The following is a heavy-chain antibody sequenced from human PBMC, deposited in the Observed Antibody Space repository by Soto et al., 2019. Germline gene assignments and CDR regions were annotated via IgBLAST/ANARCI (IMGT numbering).Heavy chain of an antibody. CDR1: CFTFTRYS. V-gene: IGHV3-21*01. J-gene: IGHJ4*02. Sequence: VGSLRLSCAASCFTFTRYSMNWVRQAPGKGLEWVSSISSTTNYIYYADSMKGRFTVSRDNAKNSVYLEMNSLSAEDTAVYYCARESEDLTSNFDYWGQGTLVTVSS. CDR3: ARESEDLTSNFDY. CDR2: ISSTTNYI.